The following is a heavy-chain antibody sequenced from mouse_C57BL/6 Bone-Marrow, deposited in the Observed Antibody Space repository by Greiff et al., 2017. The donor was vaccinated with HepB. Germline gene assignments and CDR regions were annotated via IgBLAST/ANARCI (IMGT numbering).Heavy chain of an antibody. CDR2: IYPGSGST. Sequence: QVQLQQPGAELVKPGASVKMSCKASGYTFTSYWITWVKQRPGQGLEWIGDIYPGSGSTNYNEKFKSKATLTVDTSSSTAYMQLSSLPSEDSAVYYCARGGHYYGSSGYYFDYWGQGTTLTVSS. CDR3: ARGGHYYGSSGYYFDY. J-gene: IGHJ2*01. D-gene: IGHD1-1*01. V-gene: IGHV1-55*01. CDR1: GYTFTSYW.